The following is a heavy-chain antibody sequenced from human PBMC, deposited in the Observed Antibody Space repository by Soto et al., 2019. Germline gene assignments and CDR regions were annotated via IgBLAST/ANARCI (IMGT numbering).Heavy chain of an antibody. CDR2: IYKSATT. Sequence: KSSETLSLTCSVSGDSISSLDYFWAWIRQPPGQALEYIGYIYKSATTYYNPSFESRVAISVDTSKGQFSLNVTSVTAADTAVYFCARGRYCLTGRCFPNWFDSWGQGALVTVSS. CDR3: ARGRYCLTGRCFPNWFDS. D-gene: IGHD7-27*01. J-gene: IGHJ5*01. V-gene: IGHV4-30-4*01. CDR1: GDSISSLDYF.